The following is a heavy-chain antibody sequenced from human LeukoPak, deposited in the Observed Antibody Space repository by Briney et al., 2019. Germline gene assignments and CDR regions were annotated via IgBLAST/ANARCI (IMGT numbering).Heavy chain of an antibody. D-gene: IGHD4-23*01. CDR3: AGSEMTTVVTALDY. CDR2: IYYSGST. Sequence: SETLSLTCTVSGGSISSSSYYWGWIRQPPGKGLEWIGSIYYSGSTYYNPSLKSRVTISVDTSKNQFSLKLSSVTAADTAVYYCAGSEMTTVVTALDYWGQGTLSPSPQ. J-gene: IGHJ4*02. V-gene: IGHV4-39*01. CDR1: GGSISSSSYY.